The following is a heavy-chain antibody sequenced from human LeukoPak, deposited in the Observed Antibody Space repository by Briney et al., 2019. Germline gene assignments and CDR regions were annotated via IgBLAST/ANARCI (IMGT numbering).Heavy chain of an antibody. CDR3: ARLEYSSSSGKAYNWFDP. CDR1: GYSFTSYW. V-gene: IGHV5-51*01. CDR2: IYPGDSDT. J-gene: IGHJ5*02. D-gene: IGHD6-6*01. Sequence: GESLKISCKGSGYSFTSYWIGWVRQMPGKGLEWMGIIYPGDSDTRYSPSLQGQVTISADKSISTAYLQWSSLKASDTAMYYCARLEYSSSSGKAYNWFDPWGQGTLVTVSS.